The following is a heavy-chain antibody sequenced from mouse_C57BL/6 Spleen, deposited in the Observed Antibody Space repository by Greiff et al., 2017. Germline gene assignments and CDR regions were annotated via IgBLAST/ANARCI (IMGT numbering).Heavy chain of an antibody. Sequence: EVNLVESGGGLVQPGGSLSLSCAASGFTFTDYYMSWVRQPPGKALEWLGFIRNKANGYTTEYSASVKGRFTISRDTSQSILYLQMNALRAEDSATYYCARSYYEYDGGDYAMDYWGQGTSVTVSS. V-gene: IGHV7-3*01. CDR2: IRNKANGYTT. CDR3: ARSYYEYDGGDYAMDY. J-gene: IGHJ4*01. CDR1: GFTFTDYY. D-gene: IGHD2-4*01.